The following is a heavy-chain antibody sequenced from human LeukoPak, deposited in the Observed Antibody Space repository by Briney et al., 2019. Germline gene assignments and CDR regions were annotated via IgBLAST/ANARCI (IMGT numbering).Heavy chain of an antibody. V-gene: IGHV1-2*02. CDR1: GYTFTGYY. Sequence: ASVKVSCKASGYTFTGYYMHWVRQAPAQGLEWMGWINPNSGGKNYAQKFQGRDTMTRDTSISTAYMELSRLRSDDTAVYYCARDRYCSGGSCYFPPNYFDYWGQGTLVTVSS. CDR3: ARDRYCSGGSCYFPPNYFDY. D-gene: IGHD2-15*01. CDR2: INPNSGGK. J-gene: IGHJ4*02.